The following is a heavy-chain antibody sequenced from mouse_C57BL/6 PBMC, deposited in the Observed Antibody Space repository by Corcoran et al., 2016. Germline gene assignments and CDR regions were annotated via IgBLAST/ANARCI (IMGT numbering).Heavy chain of an antibody. CDR1: GYTFTDYY. CDR3: ARQRPFDY. D-gene: IGHD2-12*01. Sequence: EVQLQQSGPVLVKPGASVKMSCKASGYTFTDYYMNWVKQSHGKSLEWIGDINPNNGGTSYNQKFKGKATLTVDKSSSTAYMELRSLTSEDSAVYYCARQRPFDYWGQGTTLTVSS. J-gene: IGHJ2*01. CDR2: INPNNGGT. V-gene: IGHV1-26*01.